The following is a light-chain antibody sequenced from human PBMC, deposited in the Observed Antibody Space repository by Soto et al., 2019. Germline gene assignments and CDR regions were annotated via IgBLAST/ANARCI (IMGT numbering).Light chain of an antibody. Sequence: EIVLTQSLATLSLSPGERATLSCRASQSVSSYLAWYQQKPGQAPRLLIYDASSRATGIPDRFSGSGSGTDFTLTISRLEPEDFAVYYCQQYGSSPRTFGQGTKVAIK. J-gene: IGKJ1*01. CDR3: QQYGSSPRT. CDR1: QSVSSY. V-gene: IGKV3-20*01. CDR2: DAS.